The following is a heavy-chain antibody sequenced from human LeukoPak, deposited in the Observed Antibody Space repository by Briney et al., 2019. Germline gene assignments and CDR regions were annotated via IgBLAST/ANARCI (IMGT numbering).Heavy chain of an antibody. CDR2: ISYDGSNK. CDR3: ARALNPDFNTRGPLGY. V-gene: IGHV3-30*04. J-gene: IGHJ4*02. CDR1: GFTFSSYA. Sequence: PGGSLRLSCVASGFTFSSYAMHWVRQVPGKGPEWVAVISYDGSNKYYVDSVKGRFTISRDNSKNTLYVQMNSLRAEDAAVYYCARALNPDFNTRGPLGYWSQGTLVTVSS. D-gene: IGHD1-14*01.